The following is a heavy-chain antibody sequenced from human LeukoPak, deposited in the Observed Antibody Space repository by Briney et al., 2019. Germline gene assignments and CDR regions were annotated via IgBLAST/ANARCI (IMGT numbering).Heavy chain of an antibody. CDR2: IRYDGSNK. CDR3: ARDRDYVWGSYRTFDY. CDR1: GFTFSSYG. D-gene: IGHD3-16*02. V-gene: IGHV3-30*02. Sequence: PGGSLRLSCAASGFTFSSYGMHWVRQAPGKGLEWVAYIRYDGSNKYYADSVKGRFTISRDNSKNTLYLQMNSLRAEDTAVYYCARDRDYVWGSYRTFDYWGQGTLVTVSS. J-gene: IGHJ4*02.